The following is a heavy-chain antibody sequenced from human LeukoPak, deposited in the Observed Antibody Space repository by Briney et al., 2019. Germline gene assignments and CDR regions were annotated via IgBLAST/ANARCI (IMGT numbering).Heavy chain of an antibody. D-gene: IGHD5-24*01. V-gene: IGHV3-33*01. CDR2: VWYDGSNE. CDR3: ARDGDNGINRLRRAFAY. CDR1: GFSFSDYG. Sequence: HPGGSLRLSCAASGFSFSDYGMHWVRQAPGKGLEWVASVWYDGSNEKYADSVKGRFTISRDNSKNTLYLHMSTLRAEATAVYWCARDGDNGINRLRRAFAYWGQGTLVTVSS. J-gene: IGHJ4*02.